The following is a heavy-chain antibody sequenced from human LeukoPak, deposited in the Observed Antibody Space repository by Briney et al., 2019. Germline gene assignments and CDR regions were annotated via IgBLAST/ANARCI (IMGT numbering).Heavy chain of an antibody. J-gene: IGHJ6*04. CDR2: STRSGGSI. CDR1: GFTFSSYT. D-gene: IGHD5-24*01. CDR3: ARLHGDVGYSMDV. Sequence: PGGSLRLSCAASGFTFSSYTINWVRQAPGKGLEWVSSSTRSGGSIYYADSVKGRLTVSRDNAKNSLYLQMNSLRAEDMAVYYCARLHGDVGYSMDVWGKGTTVTVSS. V-gene: IGHV3-21*01.